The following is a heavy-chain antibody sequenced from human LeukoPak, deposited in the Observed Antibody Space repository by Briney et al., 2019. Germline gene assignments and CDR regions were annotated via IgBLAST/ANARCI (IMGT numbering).Heavy chain of an antibody. CDR1: GYSFNTYG. J-gene: IGHJ4*02. V-gene: IGHV1-18*01. Sequence: ASVKVSCKASGYSFNTYGITWVRQAPGQGLEWMGWINTYNGNTNYAQKFQGRVTMTTDTSTNTAYMDLRSLTSDDTAVYYCVRDPSNTSGWYIYFDYWGQGTLVTVSS. CDR3: VRDPSNTSGWYIYFDY. CDR2: INTYNGNT. D-gene: IGHD6-19*01.